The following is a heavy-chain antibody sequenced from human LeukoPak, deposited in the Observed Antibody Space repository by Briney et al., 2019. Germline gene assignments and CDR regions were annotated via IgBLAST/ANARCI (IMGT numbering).Heavy chain of an antibody. D-gene: IGHD1-26*01. CDR3: AKHLTATNTYIFFGLDV. Sequence: GGSLRLSCAATGYIFKDYGMHWVRHPPGKGLEWVSAINWNGGGTDYADSVKGRFTIFRDNAKNSLYLQLSSLRPEDTALYYCAKHLTATNTYIFFGLDVWGQGTSVTVSS. J-gene: IGHJ6*02. CDR1: GYIFKDYG. CDR2: INWNGGGT. V-gene: IGHV3-9*01.